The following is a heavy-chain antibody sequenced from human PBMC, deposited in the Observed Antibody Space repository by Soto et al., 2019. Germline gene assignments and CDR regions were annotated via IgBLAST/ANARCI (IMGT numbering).Heavy chain of an antibody. Sequence: EVQLVESGGGLVQPGGSLRLSCEASAFTLSSYWMSWVRQAPGKGLEWVANIKPDGSEKYYVSSVKCRFTISRDNTKNSLSLQMSTLRPEDTAIYYCARDYEFGFDIRGQGTLVTVSS. CDR1: AFTLSSYW. CDR2: IKPDGSEK. D-gene: IGHD3-22*01. J-gene: IGHJ3*02. V-gene: IGHV3-7*01. CDR3: ARDYEFGFDI.